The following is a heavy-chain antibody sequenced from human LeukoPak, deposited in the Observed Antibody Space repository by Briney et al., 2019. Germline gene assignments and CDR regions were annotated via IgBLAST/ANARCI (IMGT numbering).Heavy chain of an antibody. D-gene: IGHD2-15*01. CDR1: GFTFTSYW. CDR2: INTDGSST. Sequence: PGGSLRLSCAASGFTFTSYWMHWVRQAPGKRLVWVSRINTDGSSTSYADSVKGRFTISRDNAKNTLYLQMNSLRAEDTAVYYCARDTSYSITPWGQGTLVTVSS. J-gene: IGHJ4*02. V-gene: IGHV3-74*01. CDR3: ARDTSYSITP.